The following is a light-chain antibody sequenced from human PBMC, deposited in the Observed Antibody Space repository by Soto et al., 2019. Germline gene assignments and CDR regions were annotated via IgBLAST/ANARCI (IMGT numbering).Light chain of an antibody. J-gene: IGLJ3*02. CDR3: SSHTSGSTRV. CDR2: EVT. V-gene: IGLV2-14*01. CDR1: SSDIGGYDY. Sequence: QSVLTQPASVSGSPGQSITISCTGTSSDIGGYDYVSWYQQHPDKAPKLMIYEVTNRPSGVSNRFSGSKSGNTASLTISGLQAEDEADYYCSSHTSGSTRVFGPGTKLTVL.